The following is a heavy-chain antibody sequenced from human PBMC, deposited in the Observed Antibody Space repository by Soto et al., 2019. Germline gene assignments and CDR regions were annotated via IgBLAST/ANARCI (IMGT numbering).Heavy chain of an antibody. V-gene: IGHV3-66*01. CDR3: AKGGGVNVPAAAIFGY. D-gene: IGHD3-16*01. Sequence: EVQLVESGGGLVRPGGSLRLSCAASGFTVSSNYLSWVRQAPGKGLECVSVLYSDGSTYYADSVKGRFTISRDSSKNTLYLEMNSLRIEDTGVYYCAKGGGVNVPAAAIFGYWGQGTLVAVSS. CDR1: GFTVSSNY. J-gene: IGHJ4*01. CDR2: LYSDGST.